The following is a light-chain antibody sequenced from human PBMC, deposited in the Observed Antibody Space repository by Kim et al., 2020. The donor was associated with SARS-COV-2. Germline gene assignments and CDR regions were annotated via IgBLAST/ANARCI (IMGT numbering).Light chain of an antibody. CDR3: CSYADRFTWV. CDR1: SSDVGGYNF. CDR2: GVS. J-gene: IGLJ3*02. V-gene: IGLV2-11*01. Sequence: QSALTQPRSVSGSPGQSVTISCTGTSSDVGGYNFVSWYQQHPGKAPKLMIYGVSKRPSGVPDRFSGSKSGNTASLTISGLQAEDEADYYCCSYADRFTWVFGGGTQLTVL.